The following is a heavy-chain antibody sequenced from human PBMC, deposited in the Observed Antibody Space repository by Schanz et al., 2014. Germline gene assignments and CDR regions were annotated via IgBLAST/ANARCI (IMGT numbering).Heavy chain of an antibody. CDR1: GFTVSAYS. CDR2: ISSSGGHI. D-gene: IGHD3-22*01. V-gene: IGHV3-21*02. CDR3: AKEDRNHNSDYVY. Sequence: EVQVVESGGGLVRPGGSLRLSCSGFTVSAYSANWVRQAPGKGLEWVSSISSSGGHIYYADSVKGRFTITRDIAKNSLSLQMNSLRPEDTAVYYCAKEDRNHNSDYVYWGQGTLVTVSS. J-gene: IGHJ4*02.